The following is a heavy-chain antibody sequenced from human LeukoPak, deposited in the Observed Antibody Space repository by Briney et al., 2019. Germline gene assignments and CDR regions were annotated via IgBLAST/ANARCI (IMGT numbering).Heavy chain of an antibody. Sequence: PPEGPSVTCIVPVGSVSNALSWIRQPPVKGLEWIGYIDYSVSTNNNPSLKSRVTISVDTSKNQFTLKLSSVTAADTAGYYCARHSPSGAYFDLWGRGTLVTVSS. V-gene: IGHV4-59*08. D-gene: IGHD3-10*01. CDR1: VGSVSNA. J-gene: IGHJ2*01. CDR2: IDYSVST. CDR3: ARHSPSGAYFDL.